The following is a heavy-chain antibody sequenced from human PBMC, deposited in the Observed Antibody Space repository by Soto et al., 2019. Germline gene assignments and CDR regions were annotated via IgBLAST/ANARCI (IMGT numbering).Heavy chain of an antibody. Sequence: EVQLVESGGVLVHPGGSLSLSCVASGFTFNTYSMNWVRQAPGKGLEWLSYINGGGSTIYYAESVKGRFTISRDNAKNSLYLKMNSMRAEDTAVYYCARGVHGSGAYYPQPFDYWGQGTLVTVSS. V-gene: IGHV3-48*01. CDR1: GFTFNTYS. CDR3: ARGVHGSGAYYPQPFDY. D-gene: IGHD3-10*01. J-gene: IGHJ4*02. CDR2: INGGGSTI.